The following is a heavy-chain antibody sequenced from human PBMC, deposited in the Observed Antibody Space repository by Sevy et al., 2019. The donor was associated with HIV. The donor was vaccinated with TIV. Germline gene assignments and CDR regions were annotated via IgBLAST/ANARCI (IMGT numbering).Heavy chain of an antibody. J-gene: IGHJ6*02. CDR3: ARLTTMPTSDLYGMDV. CDR1: GYTFTDYY. D-gene: IGHD1-1*01. V-gene: IGHV1-2*02. Sequence: ASVKVSCKASGYTFTDYYIHWVRQAPGQGLEWMAWINPNDGVTNYAQRFQGGVTVTRDTSISTAYMELRRLRSDDTAIIYCARLTTMPTSDLYGMDVWGQGTTVTVSS. CDR2: INPNDGVT.